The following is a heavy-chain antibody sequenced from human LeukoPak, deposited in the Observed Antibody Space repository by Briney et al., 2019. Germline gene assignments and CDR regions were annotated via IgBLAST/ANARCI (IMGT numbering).Heavy chain of an antibody. CDR2: MNPNSGDT. D-gene: IGHD3-10*01. CDR3: ARFLGVWFGESDGFDI. J-gene: IGHJ3*02. CDR1: GYNFISYE. Sequence: ASVKVSCKASGYNFISYEINWVRQATGQGLEWMGWMNPNSGDTGYAQKFQGRVTMTRDTSISTAYMELSSLRSEDTAVYYCARFLGVWFGESDGFDIWGQGTMLTVSS. V-gene: IGHV1-8*01.